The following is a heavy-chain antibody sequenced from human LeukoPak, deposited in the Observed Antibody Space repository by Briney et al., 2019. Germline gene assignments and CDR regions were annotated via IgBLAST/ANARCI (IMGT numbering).Heavy chain of an antibody. J-gene: IGHJ6*02. CDR1: GGSISSYY. CDR3: ASSVRLGELPLTGMDV. CDR2: IYYSGST. V-gene: IGHV4-59*01. Sequence: SETLSLTCTVSGGSISSYYWSWIRQPPGKGLEWIGYIYYSGSTNYNPSLKSRVTISVDTSKNQFSLKLSSVTAADPAVYYCASSVRLGELPLTGMDVWGQGTTVTVSS. D-gene: IGHD3-16*01.